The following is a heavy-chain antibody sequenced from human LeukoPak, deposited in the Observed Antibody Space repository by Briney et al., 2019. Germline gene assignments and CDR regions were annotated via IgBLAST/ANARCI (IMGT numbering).Heavy chain of an antibody. J-gene: IGHJ6*02. CDR3: ARDLSWIQLWLPRPYYYYGMDV. D-gene: IGHD5-18*01. CDR1: GYTFTGYY. CDR2: INPNSGGT. Sequence: GASVKVSCKASGYTFTGYYMHWVRQAPGQGLEWMGWINPNSGGTNYAQKFQGRVTITADESTSTAYMELSSLRSEDTAVYYCARDLSWIQLWLPRPYYYYGMDVWGQGTTVTVSS. V-gene: IGHV1-2*02.